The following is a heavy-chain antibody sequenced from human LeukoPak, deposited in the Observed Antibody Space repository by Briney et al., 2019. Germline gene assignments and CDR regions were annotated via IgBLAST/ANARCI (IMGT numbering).Heavy chain of an antibody. CDR3: ARDRRGYSGYDKMDC. V-gene: IGHV1-18*01. CDR2: ISAYNGNT. CDR1: GYTFTSYG. D-gene: IGHD5-12*01. Sequence: ASVKVSCKASGYTFTSYGISWVRQAPGQGVEGMGWISAYNGNTNYAQKLQGRVTMTTDTSTSTAYMELRSLRSDDTAVYYCARDRRGYSGYDKMDCCGQGTLLTVSS. J-gene: IGHJ4*02.